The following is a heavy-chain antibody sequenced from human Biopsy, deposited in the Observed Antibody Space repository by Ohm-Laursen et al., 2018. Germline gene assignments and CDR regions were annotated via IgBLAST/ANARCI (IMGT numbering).Heavy chain of an antibody. CDR2: IYQTGNT. J-gene: IGHJ3*01. Sequence: SETLSLTCAVSGHSVRSGYYWGWIRQPPGKGLEWIGIIYQTGNTYYNPSLKSRLTISGDASKNEFFLNLTSVTAADTAIYYCVRVRGITPPGAFDFWGQGTKVAVSS. CDR1: GHSVRSGYY. D-gene: IGHD6-13*01. V-gene: IGHV4-38-2*01. CDR3: VRVRGITPPGAFDF.